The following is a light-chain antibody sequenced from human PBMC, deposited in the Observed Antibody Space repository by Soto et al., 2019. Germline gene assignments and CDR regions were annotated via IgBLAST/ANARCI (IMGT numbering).Light chain of an antibody. CDR2: WAS. Sequence: DIVMTQSPDSLAVSLGERATINCKSSQNILYSSNNKNYLAWYQQKPVQPPKLLIYWASTRESGVPDRFSGSGSGTDFTLTISSLQAEDVAIYYCQQYYSTPRTFGQGTKVEIE. CDR1: QNILYSSNNKNY. CDR3: QQYYSTPRT. V-gene: IGKV4-1*01. J-gene: IGKJ1*01.